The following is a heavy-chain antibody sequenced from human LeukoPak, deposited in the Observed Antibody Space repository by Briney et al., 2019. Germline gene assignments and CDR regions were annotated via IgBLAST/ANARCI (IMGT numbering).Heavy chain of an antibody. CDR1: GFTFNNYA. V-gene: IGHV3-33*01. J-gene: IGHJ4*02. Sequence: GGSLRLSCAASGFTFNNYAMHWVRQAPGKGLEWVAFIWYDGSNKYYGDSVKGRFTISRDNSKNTLYLQMNSLRAEDTAVYYCARAKVDIVATIVYWGQGTLVTVSS. D-gene: IGHD5-12*01. CDR2: IWYDGSNK. CDR3: ARAKVDIVATIVY.